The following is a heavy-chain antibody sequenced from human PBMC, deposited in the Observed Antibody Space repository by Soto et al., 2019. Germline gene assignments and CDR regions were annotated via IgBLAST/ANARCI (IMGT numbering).Heavy chain of an antibody. CDR2: IIPIFGTA. Sequence: SVKVSCKASGGTFSSYAISWVRQAPGQGLEWMGGIIPIFGTANYAQKFQGRVTITADESTSTAYMELSSLRSEDTAVYYCARSPFPNTASVTACFDPWGQGTLVTVSS. V-gene: IGHV1-69*13. J-gene: IGHJ5*02. CDR3: ARSPFPNTASVTACFDP. D-gene: IGHD5-18*01. CDR1: GGTFSSYA.